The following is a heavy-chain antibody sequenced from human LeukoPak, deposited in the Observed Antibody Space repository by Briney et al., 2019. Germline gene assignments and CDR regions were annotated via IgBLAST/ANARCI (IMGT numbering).Heavy chain of an antibody. D-gene: IGHD5-24*01. CDR3: ARDGYNLMGFDY. CDR1: GGTFSSYA. Sequence: GASVKVSCKASGGTFSSYAISWVRQAPGRGLEWMGRIIPILGIANYAQKFQGRVTITADKSTSTAYMELSSLRSEDTAVHYCARDGYNLMGFDYWGQGTLVTVSS. CDR2: IIPILGIA. V-gene: IGHV1-69*04. J-gene: IGHJ4*02.